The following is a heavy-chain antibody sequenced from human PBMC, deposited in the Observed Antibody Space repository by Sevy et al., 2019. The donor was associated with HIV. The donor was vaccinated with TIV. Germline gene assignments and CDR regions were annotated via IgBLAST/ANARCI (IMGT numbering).Heavy chain of an antibody. CDR3: ARDYSGQDLSFGYFDY. CDR1: GFTFSSYA. J-gene: IGHJ4*02. Sequence: GGSLRLSCAASGFTFSSYAMHWVRQAPGKGLEWVAVISYDGSNKYYADSVKGRFTISRDNSKNTLYLQMNGLRAEDTAVYYCARDYSGQDLSFGYFDYWGQGTLVTVSS. CDR2: ISYDGSNK. V-gene: IGHV3-30*04. D-gene: IGHD3-10*01.